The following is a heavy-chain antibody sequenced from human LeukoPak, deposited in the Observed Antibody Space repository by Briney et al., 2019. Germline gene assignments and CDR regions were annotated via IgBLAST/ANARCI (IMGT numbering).Heavy chain of an antibody. J-gene: IGHJ4*02. V-gene: IGHV3-48*03. CDR1: GFTFSSYE. CDR3: AVVSSWDDY. Sequence: GGSLRLTCAASGFTFSSYEMNWVRQAPGKGLEWVSYISSSGSTIYYADSVKGRFTISRDNAKNSLYLQMNSLRAEGTAVYYCAVVSSWDDYWGQGTLVTVSS. CDR2: ISSSGSTI. D-gene: IGHD6-13*01.